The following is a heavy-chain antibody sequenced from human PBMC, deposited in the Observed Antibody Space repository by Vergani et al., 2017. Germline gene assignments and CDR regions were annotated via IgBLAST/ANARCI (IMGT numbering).Heavy chain of an antibody. D-gene: IGHD6-19*01. J-gene: IGHJ4*02. CDR2: IYYSGST. CDR3: ARHTGISRSGWYVGYFGY. CDR1: GGSISSSSYY. Sequence: QLQLQESGPGLVKPSETLSLTCTVSGGSISSSSYYWGWIRQPPGKGLEWIGSIYYSGSTYYNPSLKSRVTISVDTSKNQFSLKLSSVTAADTAVYYCARHTGISRSGWYVGYFGYWGQGTLVTVSS. V-gene: IGHV4-39*01.